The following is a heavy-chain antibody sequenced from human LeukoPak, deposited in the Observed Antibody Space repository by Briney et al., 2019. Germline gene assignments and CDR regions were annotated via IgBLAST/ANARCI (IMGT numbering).Heavy chain of an antibody. CDR3: AKAPVLGYCSGGSCYPYFDY. Sequence: GGSLRLSCAASGFTFSSYSMNWVRQAPGKGLEWVSVISGSGDSTYYADSVKGRFTISRDNSKNTLYLQMNSLRAEDTAVYYCAKAPVLGYCSGGSCYPYFDYWGQGTLVTVSS. CDR2: ISGSGDST. J-gene: IGHJ4*02. CDR1: GFTFSSYS. D-gene: IGHD2-15*01. V-gene: IGHV3-23*01.